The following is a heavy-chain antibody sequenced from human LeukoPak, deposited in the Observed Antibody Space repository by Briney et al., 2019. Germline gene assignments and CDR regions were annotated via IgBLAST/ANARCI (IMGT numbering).Heavy chain of an antibody. D-gene: IGHD3-22*01. CDR3: AKDGGYYYDTAGY. Sequence: GGSLRLSCAASGFIFNRYGMNWVRQAPGRGLEWISYISGSFITIEYADSVKGRFTISRDNSKNTLYLQMNSLRAEDTAVYYCAKDGGYYYDTAGYWGQGTLVTVSS. CDR1: GFIFNRYG. V-gene: IGHV3-48*01. CDR2: ISGSFITI. J-gene: IGHJ4*02.